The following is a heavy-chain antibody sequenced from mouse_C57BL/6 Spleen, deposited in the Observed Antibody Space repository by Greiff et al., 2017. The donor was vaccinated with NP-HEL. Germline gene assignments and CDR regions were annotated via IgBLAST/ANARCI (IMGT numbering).Heavy chain of an antibody. D-gene: IGHD2-12*01. CDR3: TFYYSPAY. V-gene: IGHV14-4*01. CDR1: GFNIKDDY. CDR2: IDPENGDT. J-gene: IGHJ3*01. Sequence: VQLQQSGAELVRPGASVKLSCTASGFNIKDDYMHWVKQRPEQGLEWIGWIDPENGDTEYASKFQGKATITADTSSNTAYLQLSSLTSEDTAVYYCTFYYSPAYWGQGTLVTVSA.